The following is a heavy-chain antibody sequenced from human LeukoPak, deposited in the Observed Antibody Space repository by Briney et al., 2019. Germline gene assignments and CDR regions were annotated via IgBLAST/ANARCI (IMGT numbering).Heavy chain of an antibody. CDR3: ARDSSGWLRAFDI. CDR2: IIPIFGTA. D-gene: IGHD6-19*01. J-gene: IGHJ3*02. CDR1: GGTFSSYA. Sequence: GASVKVSCKASGGTFSSYAISWVRQAPGQGLEWMGGIIPIFGTANYAQKFQGRVTITADKSTSTAYMELSSLRSEDTAVYYCARDSSGWLRAFDIWGQGTMVTVSS. V-gene: IGHV1-69*06.